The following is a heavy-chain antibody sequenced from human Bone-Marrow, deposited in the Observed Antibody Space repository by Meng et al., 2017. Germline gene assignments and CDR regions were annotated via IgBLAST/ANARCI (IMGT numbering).Heavy chain of an antibody. J-gene: IGHJ4*02. V-gene: IGHV4-34*01. CDR2: INHSGST. D-gene: IGHD2-15*01. Sequence: QLTEWGPGLLKPSETLSLTCAVYGGSFSGYYWSWIRQPPGKGLEWIGEINHSGSTNYNPSLKSRVTISVDTSKNQFSLKLSSVTAADTAVYYCARGRVVAATNPKFDYWGQGTLVTVAS. CDR3: ARGRVVAATNPKFDY. CDR1: GGSFSGYY.